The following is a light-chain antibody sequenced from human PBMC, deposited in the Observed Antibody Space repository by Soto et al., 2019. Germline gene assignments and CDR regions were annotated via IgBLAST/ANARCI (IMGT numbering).Light chain of an antibody. Sequence: DIPLTQSPSTLSASVGDRVTITCRASQTFNNYLAWYQHKPGTAPKLLIYDASTLESGVPSRLSGSASGTEFTLTITSLQPDDLAMYYCQEYTTYPYTLGQGTKLEI. J-gene: IGKJ2*01. CDR1: QTFNNY. CDR3: QEYTTYPYT. CDR2: DAS. V-gene: IGKV1-5*01.